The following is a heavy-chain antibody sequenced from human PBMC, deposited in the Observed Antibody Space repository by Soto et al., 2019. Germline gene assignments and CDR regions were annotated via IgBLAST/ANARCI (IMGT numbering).Heavy chain of an antibody. V-gene: IGHV1-69*13. D-gene: IGHD6-19*01. J-gene: IGHJ3*02. CDR1: GGTFSSYA. CDR3: ARRATMYSSGGPLRAFDI. CDR2: IIPIFGTA. Sequence: ASVKVSCKASGGTFSSYAISWVRQAPGQGLEWMGGIIPIFGTANYAQKFQGRVTITADESTSTAYMELSSLRSEDTAAYYCARRATMYSSGGPLRAFDIWGQGTMVTVSS.